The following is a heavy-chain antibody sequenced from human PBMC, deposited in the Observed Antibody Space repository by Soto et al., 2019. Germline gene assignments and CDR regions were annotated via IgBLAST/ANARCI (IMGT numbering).Heavy chain of an antibody. Sequence: PGGSLRLSCEVSGFTLNTYSMNWVRQAPGKGLEWVSFITSSGSTTYYADSVKGRFTVSRDNVKNSLFLQMNSLRDEDTAVYYCARVAIASGGVIAVTYALDVWGKGTTVTVSS. CDR2: ITSSGSTT. J-gene: IGHJ6*04. CDR3: ARVAIASGGVIAVTYALDV. V-gene: IGHV3-48*02. CDR1: GFTLNTYS. D-gene: IGHD3-16*02.